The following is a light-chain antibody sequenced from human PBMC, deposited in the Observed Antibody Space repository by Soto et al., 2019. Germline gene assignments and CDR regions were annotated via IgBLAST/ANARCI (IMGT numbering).Light chain of an antibody. V-gene: IGKV3-20*01. Sequence: EIVLSQSPGTLSLSPGEGATLSCRASQSVSSNFLAWYQRKPGQAPRLLMYGASSRATGIPDRFSGSGSGTDFTLTISRLEPEDVAVYSCQQYGSSPLTFGGGTKVEIK. CDR2: GAS. CDR3: QQYGSSPLT. J-gene: IGKJ4*01. CDR1: QSVSSNF.